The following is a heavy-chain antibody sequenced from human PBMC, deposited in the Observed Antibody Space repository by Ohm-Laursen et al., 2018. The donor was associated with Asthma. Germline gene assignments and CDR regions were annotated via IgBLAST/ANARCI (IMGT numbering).Heavy chain of an antibody. CDR1: GDSISSGNNY. J-gene: IGHJ5*02. Sequence: TLSLTCAVSGDSISSGNNYWSWIRQHPGKGLEWIAYMYYSGSTRYNPSLRSRIIMSADTSKNKFSLKLTSVTAADTAVYYCARLPRTEGNWFDPWGQGTLVTVSS. CDR3: ARLPRTEGNWFDP. D-gene: IGHD1-14*01. V-gene: IGHV4-31*11. CDR2: MYYSGST.